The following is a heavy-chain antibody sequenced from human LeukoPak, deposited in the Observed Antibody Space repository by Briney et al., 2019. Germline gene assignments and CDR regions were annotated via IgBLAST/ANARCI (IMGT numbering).Heavy chain of an antibody. CDR2: INHSGST. D-gene: IGHD2-21*01. V-gene: IGHV4-34*01. Sequence: SETLSLTCAVYGENFSTYHYSWIRQSPGKGLEWIGEINHSGSTNYNPSLKSRVTISVDTSRNQFSLRLTSVTAADAAMYYCARPGLAYCGGDCYSTEGYYFDYWSQGTLVAVSS. CDR1: GENFSTYH. J-gene: IGHJ4*02. CDR3: ARPGLAYCGGDCYSTEGYYFDY.